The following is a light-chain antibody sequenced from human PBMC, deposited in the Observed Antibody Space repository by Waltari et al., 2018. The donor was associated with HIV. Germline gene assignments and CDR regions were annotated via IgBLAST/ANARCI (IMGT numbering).Light chain of an antibody. CDR1: SSDIGAYNR. J-gene: IGLJ3*02. CDR2: EVN. CDR3: SSYTTSSTWV. Sequence: QSALTQPPSVSGSLGQSVTISCTGTSSDIGAYNRVSWYQQSPGTAPKLRIFEVNHRPPGFPVRFSGSKSGNTASLTISGLQADDEADYYCSSYTTSSTWVFGGGTKLTVL. V-gene: IGLV2-18*02.